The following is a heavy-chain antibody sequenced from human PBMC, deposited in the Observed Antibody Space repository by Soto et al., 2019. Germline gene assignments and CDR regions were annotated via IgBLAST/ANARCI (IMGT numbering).Heavy chain of an antibody. V-gene: IGHV1-18*04. CDR1: GYTFTSYG. D-gene: IGHD1-26*01. CDR3: AREEKRGSFDY. Sequence: RASVKVSCKASGYTFTSYGISWVRQAPGQGLEWMGWISAYNGNTNYAQKLQGRVTITTDTSTSTAYMELRSLRSDDTAVYYCAREEKRGSFDYWGQGTLVTVSS. J-gene: IGHJ4*02. CDR2: ISAYNGNT.